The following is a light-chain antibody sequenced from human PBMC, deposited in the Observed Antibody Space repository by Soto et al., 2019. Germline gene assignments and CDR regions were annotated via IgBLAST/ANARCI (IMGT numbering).Light chain of an antibody. V-gene: IGLV2-23*01. CDR3: CSYAGSSTFFV. CDR1: SSDVESYNF. CDR2: EGS. Sequence: QSALTQPASVSGSPGQSITISCTGTSSDVESYNFVSWYQQHPGKAPKLMIYEGSERPSGVSNRFSGSKSGNTASLTISGLQAEDEADYYCCSYAGSSTFFVFGTGAKLTVL. J-gene: IGLJ1*01.